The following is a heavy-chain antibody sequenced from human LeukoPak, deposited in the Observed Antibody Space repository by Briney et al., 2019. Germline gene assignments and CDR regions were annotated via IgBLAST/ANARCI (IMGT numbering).Heavy chain of an antibody. J-gene: IGHJ5*02. D-gene: IGHD3-3*01. V-gene: IGHV1-8*01. CDR1: GYTFTSYD. Sequence: GASVKVSCKASGYTFTSYDINWVRQATGQGLEWMGWMNPNSGNTGYAQKFQGRVTITADKSTSTAYMELSSLRSEDTAVYYCARVRGIFGVVITSYDWFDPWGQGTLVTVSS. CDR2: MNPNSGNT. CDR3: ARVRGIFGVVITSYDWFDP.